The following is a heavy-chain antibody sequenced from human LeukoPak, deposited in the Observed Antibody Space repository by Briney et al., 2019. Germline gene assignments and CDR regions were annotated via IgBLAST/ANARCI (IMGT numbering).Heavy chain of an antibody. V-gene: IGHV3-21*01. J-gene: IGHJ4*02. D-gene: IGHD6-13*01. CDR3: ALHSSSWTIDS. Sequence: GGSLRLSCAASGFTFSSYSMNWVRQAPGKGLEWVSSISSSSSYIYYADSVKGRFTISRDNAKNSLYLQMNSLRAEDTAVYYCALHSSSWTIDSWGQGTLVTVSS. CDR2: ISSSSSYI. CDR1: GFTFSSYS.